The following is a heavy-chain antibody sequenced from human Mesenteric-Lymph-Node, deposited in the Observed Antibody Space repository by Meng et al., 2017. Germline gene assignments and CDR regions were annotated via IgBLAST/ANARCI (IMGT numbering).Heavy chain of an antibody. CDR1: GVPIISTNW. J-gene: IGHJ4*02. CDR3: ARSDTITRQE. D-gene: IGHD5-12*01. CDR2: IYYTGST. Sequence: QVQLQESGPGLVKPSGTLSLTCNVSGVPIISTNWWSWVRQPPGKGLEWIGEIYYTGSTNYSPSLESRITISVDTSKNQFSLKLSSVTAADTAVYYCARSDTITRQEWGPGTLVTVSS. V-gene: IGHV4-4*02.